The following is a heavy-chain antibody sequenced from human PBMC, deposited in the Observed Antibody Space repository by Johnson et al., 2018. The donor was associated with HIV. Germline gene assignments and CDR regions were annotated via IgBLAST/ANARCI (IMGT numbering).Heavy chain of an antibody. J-gene: IGHJ3*02. V-gene: IGHV3-13*01. CDR1: GFTFSDYD. D-gene: IGHD3-10*01. CDR3: ARAGVVDSDGSWKAFDI. Sequence: VQLVESGGGLVQPGGSLRLSCAASGFTFSDYDMHWVRQATGEGLEWVSAIGSAGDTYYPGSVKGRFTISRENAKNSLYLQMNSLRAGDTAVYYCARAGVVDSDGSWKAFDIWGQGTLVTVSS. CDR2: IGSAGDT.